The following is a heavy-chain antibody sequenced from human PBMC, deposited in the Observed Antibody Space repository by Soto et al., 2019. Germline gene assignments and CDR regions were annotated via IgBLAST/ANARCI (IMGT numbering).Heavy chain of an antibody. J-gene: IGHJ6*02. CDR1: GDSVSSNSAA. D-gene: IGHD3-10*01. CDR3: ARDYYGSGSYYNGLRVYGMDV. Sequence: PSQTLSLTCAISGDSVSSNSAAWNWIRQSPSRGLEWLGRTYYRSKWYNDYAVSVKSRITINPDTSKNQFSLQLNSVTPEDTAVYYCARDYYGSGSYYNGLRVYGMDVWGQGTTVTVSS. V-gene: IGHV6-1*01. CDR2: TYYRSKWYN.